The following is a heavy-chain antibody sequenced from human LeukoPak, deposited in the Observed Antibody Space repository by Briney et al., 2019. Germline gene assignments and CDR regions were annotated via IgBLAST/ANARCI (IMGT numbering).Heavy chain of an antibody. CDR3: AKKDSGYYYYMDV. V-gene: IGHV3-23*01. CDR1: GFTFSSYA. CDR2: ISGGGDMT. Sequence: GGSLRLSCAASGFTFSSYAMSWVRQGPGEGLEWVSAISGGGDMTHYTDSVKGRFTISRDNSKNTLYLQMNSLRAEDTAVYYCAKKDSGYYYYMDVWGKGTTVTISS. J-gene: IGHJ6*03. D-gene: IGHD2-15*01.